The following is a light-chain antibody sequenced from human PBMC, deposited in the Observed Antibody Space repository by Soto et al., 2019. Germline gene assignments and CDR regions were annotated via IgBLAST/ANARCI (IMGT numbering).Light chain of an antibody. CDR1: SSDVGGYNY. CDR2: DVS. J-gene: IGLJ1*01. V-gene: IGLV2-14*01. CDR3: CSYTTSNTRQIV. Sequence: QSALTQPAYVSGSPGQSITIFCTGTSSDVGGYNYVSWYQQHPGTAPKFMIYDVSNRPSGVSNRFSGSKSGNTASLTISGLKAEDEADYYCCSYTTSNTRQIVFGTGTKLTVL.